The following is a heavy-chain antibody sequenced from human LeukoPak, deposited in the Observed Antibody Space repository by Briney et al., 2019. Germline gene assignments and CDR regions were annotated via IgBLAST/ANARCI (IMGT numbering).Heavy chain of an antibody. CDR3: AREEGYCSGGSCYASYYYYGMDV. D-gene: IGHD2-15*01. Sequence: GRSLRLSCAASGFTFSSYGMHWVRQAPGKGLEWVAVISYDGSNKYYADSVKGRFTISRDNSKNTLYLQMNSLRAEDTAVYYCAREEGYCSGGSCYASYYYYGMDVWGKGTTVTVSS. V-gene: IGHV3-30*03. CDR1: GFTFSSYG. J-gene: IGHJ6*04. CDR2: ISYDGSNK.